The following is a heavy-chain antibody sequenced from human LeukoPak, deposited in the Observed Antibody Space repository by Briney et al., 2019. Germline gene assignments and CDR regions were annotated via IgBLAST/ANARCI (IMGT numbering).Heavy chain of an antibody. V-gene: IGHV4-30-4*01. CDR1: GGSISSGDYY. D-gene: IGHD3-10*01. Sequence: SQTLSLTCTVSGGSISSGDYYWSWIRQPPGTGLEWIGYIYYSGSTYYNPSLKSRVTISVDTSKSQFSLKLSSVTAADTAVYYCARGEYYYGSGSYYLDYWGQGTLVTVSS. CDR2: IYYSGST. J-gene: IGHJ4*02. CDR3: ARGEYYYGSGSYYLDY.